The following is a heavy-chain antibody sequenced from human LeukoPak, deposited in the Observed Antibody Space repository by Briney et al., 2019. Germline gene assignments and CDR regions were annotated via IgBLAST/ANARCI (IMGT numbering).Heavy chain of an antibody. J-gene: IGHJ4*02. V-gene: IGHV3-30*18. CDR1: GFTFSSYG. Sequence: GGSLRLSCAASGFTFSSYGMHWVRQAPGKGLEWVAVISYDGSNKYYADSVKGRFTISRDNSKNTLYLQMNSLRAEDTAVYYCAKDRGGTLFDYWGQGTLVTVSS. CDR3: AKDRGGTLFDY. CDR2: ISYDGSNK. D-gene: IGHD1-26*01.